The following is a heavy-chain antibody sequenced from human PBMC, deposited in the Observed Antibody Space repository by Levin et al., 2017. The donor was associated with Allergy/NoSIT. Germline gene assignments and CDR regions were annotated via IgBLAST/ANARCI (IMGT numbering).Heavy chain of an antibody. V-gene: IGHV1-69*01. CDR2: IIPIFGTA. Sequence: PGESLKISCKASGGTFSSYAISWVRQAPGQGLEWMGGIIPIFGTANYAQKFQGRVTITADESTSTAYMELSSLRSEDTAVYYCARQSSFITMVRGTYYGMDVWGQGTTVTVSS. J-gene: IGHJ6*02. CDR1: GGTFSSYA. CDR3: ARQSSFITMVRGTYYGMDV. D-gene: IGHD3-10*01.